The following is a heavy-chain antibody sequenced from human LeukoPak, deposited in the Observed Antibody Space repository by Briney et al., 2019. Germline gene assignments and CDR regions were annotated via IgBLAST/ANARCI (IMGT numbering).Heavy chain of an antibody. D-gene: IGHD4-17*01. CDR2: IITYNGNT. CDR3: AKTTVTSEEYFYYYMDV. CDR1: GHTFTSYG. Sequence: ASVKVSCKTSGHTFTSYGLSWVRQAPGQGLEWMGCIITYNGNTYYSQKLQGRVTMTTDTSTSTACMELRSLRSDDTAVYYCAKTTVTSEEYFYYYMDVWGKGTTVTVSS. V-gene: IGHV1-18*01. J-gene: IGHJ6*03.